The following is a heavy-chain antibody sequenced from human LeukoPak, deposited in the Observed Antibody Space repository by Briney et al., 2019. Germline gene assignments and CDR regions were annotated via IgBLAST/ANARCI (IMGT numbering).Heavy chain of an antibody. V-gene: IGHV4-38-2*01. J-gene: IGHJ4*02. CDR2: IYHSGNT. D-gene: IGHD3-22*01. CDR3: ARHLYDSSGYVGY. Sequence: SETLSLTCAVSGYSINNDYYWGWIRQPPGKGLEWIGSIYHSGNTDYNPSLKSRVTISVDTSKNQFSLKLSSVTAADTAVYYCARHLYDSSGYVGYWGQGTLVTVSS. CDR1: GYSINNDYY.